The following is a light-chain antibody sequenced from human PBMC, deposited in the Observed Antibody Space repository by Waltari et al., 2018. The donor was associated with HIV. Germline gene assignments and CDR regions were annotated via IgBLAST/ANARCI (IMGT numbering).Light chain of an antibody. J-gene: IGLJ3*02. CDR3: GTWDPRLSAGV. CDR1: SSNIGNDY. V-gene: IGLV1-51*01. CDR2: ENN. Sequence: QSVLTQPPPVSAAPGQKVPIPCSGRSSNIGNDYGSCYQHVPGAAPRLLIYENNKRPAGIPDRFSGSKSGASATLDITGLQTGDEADYYCGTWDPRLSAGVFGGGTKLTVL.